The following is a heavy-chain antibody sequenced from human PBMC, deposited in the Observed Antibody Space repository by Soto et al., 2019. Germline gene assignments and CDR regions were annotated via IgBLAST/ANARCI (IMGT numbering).Heavy chain of an antibody. CDR3: ARTKSGYDYNFLDY. J-gene: IGHJ4*02. CDR2: INHSGST. Sequence: QVQLQQWGAGLLKPSETLSLTCAVYGGSFSGYYWSWIRQPPGKGLEWIGEINHSGSTNYNPSVKCSVTISVDTSKNQFSLKLSSVTAADTAVYYCARTKSGYDYNFLDYWGQGTLVTVSS. V-gene: IGHV4-34*01. D-gene: IGHD5-12*01. CDR1: GGSFSGYY.